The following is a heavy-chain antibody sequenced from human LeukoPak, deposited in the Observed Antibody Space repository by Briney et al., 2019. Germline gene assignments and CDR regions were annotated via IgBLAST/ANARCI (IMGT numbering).Heavy chain of an antibody. Sequence: GGSLRLSCAASGFTFDDYTMHWVRQAPGKGLEWVSLISWDGGSAYYADSVKGRFTISRDNSKNSLYLQMNSLRTEDTALYYCAKGGASSSWSPLDYWGQGTLVTVSS. V-gene: IGHV3-43*01. CDR2: ISWDGGSA. D-gene: IGHD6-13*01. J-gene: IGHJ4*02. CDR1: GFTFDDYT. CDR3: AKGGASSSWSPLDY.